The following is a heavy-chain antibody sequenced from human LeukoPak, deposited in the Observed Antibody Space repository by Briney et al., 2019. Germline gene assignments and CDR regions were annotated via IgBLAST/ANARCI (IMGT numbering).Heavy chain of an antibody. J-gene: IGHJ3*02. CDR1: GGSISSSSCY. CDR2: IYDSRST. V-gene: IGHV4-39*01. D-gene: IGHD3-10*01. CDR3: VRPYHYDSGSRGTAFDI. Sequence: KSSETLSLTCTVSGGSISSSSCYWGWIRQPPGKGLEWIASIYDSRSTYYNPSLKSRLTISVDTSKNQFSLNLSSVTAADTAIYYCVRPYHYDSGSRGTAFDIWGQGTMVTVSS.